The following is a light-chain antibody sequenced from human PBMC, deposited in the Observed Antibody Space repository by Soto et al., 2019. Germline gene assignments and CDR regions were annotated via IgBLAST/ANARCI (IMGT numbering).Light chain of an antibody. Sequence: QSALTQPASVSGSPGQSITISCTGTSSDVGAYNYVSWYQQHPGKVPKLMIYDVNNRPSGVSNRFSGSKSGNTASLTISGLQAEDDAEYYCSSYTSSSTLLFGGGTQRTVL. CDR1: SSDVGAYNY. V-gene: IGLV2-14*03. CDR2: DVN. CDR3: SSYTSSSTLL. J-gene: IGLJ2*01.